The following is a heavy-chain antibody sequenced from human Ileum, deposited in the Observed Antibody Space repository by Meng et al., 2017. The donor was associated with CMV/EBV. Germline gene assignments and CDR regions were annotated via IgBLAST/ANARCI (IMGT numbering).Heavy chain of an antibody. CDR2: ISSRNTST. CDR3: ARSNYFGY. V-gene: IGHV3-48*04. Sequence: GESLKISCVASGFTFSNYGMNWVRQAPGKGLEWVSYISSRNTSTYYVDSVKGRFTVSRDNAKNSLYLQMNSLRAEDTAVYYCARSNYFGYWGQGTLVTVSS. CDR1: GFTFSNYG. J-gene: IGHJ4*02.